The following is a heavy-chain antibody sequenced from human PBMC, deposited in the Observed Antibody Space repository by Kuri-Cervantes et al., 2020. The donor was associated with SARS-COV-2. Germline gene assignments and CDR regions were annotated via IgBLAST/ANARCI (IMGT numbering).Heavy chain of an antibody. Sequence: ASVKVSCKASGYTFTSYGISWVRQAPGQGLEWMGWISAYNGNTNYAQKFQGRVIMTRDTSISTAYMELSRLRSDDTAVYYCARDRGYDILTGYYSFDYWGQGTLVTVSS. CDR2: ISAYNGNT. V-gene: IGHV1-18*01. CDR3: ARDRGYDILTGYYSFDY. D-gene: IGHD3-9*01. CDR1: GYTFTSYG. J-gene: IGHJ4*02.